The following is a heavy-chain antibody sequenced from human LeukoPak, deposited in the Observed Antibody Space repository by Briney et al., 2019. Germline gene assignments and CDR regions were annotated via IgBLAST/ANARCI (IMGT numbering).Heavy chain of an antibody. Sequence: GGSLRLSCTASGLTFSNFAMTWVRQGPGKGLEWVSSIIGSGDRTYYAGSVKGRFTISRDNSKNTLFLQMNSLRAEDTGIYYCAQDPNGDHIGAIASWGQGTVVTVSS. V-gene: IGHV3-23*01. D-gene: IGHD2-21*01. CDR2: IIGSGDRT. CDR3: AQDPNGDHIGAIAS. J-gene: IGHJ3*01. CDR1: GLTFSNFA.